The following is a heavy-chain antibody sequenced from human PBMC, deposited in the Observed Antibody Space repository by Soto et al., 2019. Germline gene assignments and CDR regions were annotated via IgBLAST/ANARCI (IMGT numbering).Heavy chain of an antibody. CDR1: GYNFNSYW. CDR2: IYPDDSDT. Sequence: PGESLKISCKGSGYNFNSYWIAWVRQMPGKGLECMGIIYPDDSDTRYSPSFQGHVTISADKSISTAYLQWSSLKASDSATYYCARRDMLTGYVHFDHWGQGTQVTVPS. CDR3: ARRDMLTGYVHFDH. J-gene: IGHJ4*02. D-gene: IGHD3-9*01. V-gene: IGHV5-51*01.